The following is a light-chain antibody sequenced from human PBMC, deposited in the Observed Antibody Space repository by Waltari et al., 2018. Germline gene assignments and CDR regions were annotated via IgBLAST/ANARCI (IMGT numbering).Light chain of an antibody. CDR2: SAS. V-gene: IGKV1-39*01. Sequence: DVQMTQSPSSLSASIGYRVAITCRSSQSIRDALSWYQQTPGKAPKLLIHSASSLQGGVPSRFSGSGSGTHFTLTITSLQPEDFATYYCQQSFITPLTFGGGTRVEIK. CDR1: QSIRDA. J-gene: IGKJ4*01. CDR3: QQSFITPLT.